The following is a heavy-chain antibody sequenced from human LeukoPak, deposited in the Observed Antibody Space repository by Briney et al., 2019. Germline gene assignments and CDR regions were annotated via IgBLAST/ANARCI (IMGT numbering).Heavy chain of an antibody. Sequence: GGSLRLSCAASGFTFSSYPMSWVRQAPGKGLEWVSAIGASGTSTYYPDSVRGRFTTSRDNSKNTLYLQMNSLRSEDTAVYYCATQLRFLEWLLAPMDVWGKGTTVTVSS. J-gene: IGHJ6*03. CDR2: IGASGTST. CDR3: ATQLRFLEWLLAPMDV. V-gene: IGHV3-23*01. D-gene: IGHD3-3*01. CDR1: GFTFSSYP.